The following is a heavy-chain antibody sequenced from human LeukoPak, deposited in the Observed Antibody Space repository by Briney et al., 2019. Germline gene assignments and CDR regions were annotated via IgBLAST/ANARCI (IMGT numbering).Heavy chain of an antibody. CDR2: IYYSGTT. Sequence: SETLSLTCTVSGGSISRSDFYWGWIRQPPGKGLDYIGSIYYSGTTYYNPSLKSRITMSVDTSKNQFSQKLSSVTAADTAVYYCARHDYDSSGYRRDYFFDYWGQGTLVTVSS. CDR1: GGSISRSDFY. D-gene: IGHD3-22*01. V-gene: IGHV4-39*01. CDR3: ARHDYDSSGYRRDYFFDY. J-gene: IGHJ4*02.